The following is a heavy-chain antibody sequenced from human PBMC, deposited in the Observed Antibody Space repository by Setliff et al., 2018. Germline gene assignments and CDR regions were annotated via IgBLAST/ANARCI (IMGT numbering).Heavy chain of an antibody. J-gene: IGHJ5*02. Sequence: GASVKVSCKSSGYTFTSYAMHWVRQAPGQGLEWMGWINAANGNAKYSQNFQGRVTITRDTSASTAYMELSSLRSEDTAVYYCARDVGYCSSTTCPPANENGNWFDPWGQGTLVTVSS. CDR1: GYTFTSYA. CDR3: ARDVGYCSSTTCPPANENGNWFDP. V-gene: IGHV1-3*01. CDR2: INAANGNA. D-gene: IGHD2-2*01.